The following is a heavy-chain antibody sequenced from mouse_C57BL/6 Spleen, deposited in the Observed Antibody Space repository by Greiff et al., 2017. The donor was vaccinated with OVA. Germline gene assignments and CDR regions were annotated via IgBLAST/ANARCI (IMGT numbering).Heavy chain of an antibody. Sequence: EVKLQESGGGLVKPGGSLKLSCAASGFTFSSYTMSWVRQTPEKRLEWVATISGGGGNTYYPDSVKGRFTISRDNAKNTLYLQMSSLRSEDTALYYCARALYGSSPWYFDVWGTGTTVTVSS. D-gene: IGHD1-1*01. V-gene: IGHV5-9*01. CDR3: ARALYGSSPWYFDV. CDR2: ISGGGGNT. J-gene: IGHJ1*03. CDR1: GFTFSSYT.